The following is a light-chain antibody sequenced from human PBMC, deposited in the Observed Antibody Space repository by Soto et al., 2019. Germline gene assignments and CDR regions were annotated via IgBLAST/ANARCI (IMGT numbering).Light chain of an antibody. CDR2: DSS. J-gene: IGKJ3*01. V-gene: IGKV3-11*01. CDR3: QQRAYWPIT. CDR1: QSVGNY. Sequence: EIVLTQSPDTLSLSPGERATLSCRASQSVGNYLAWYQEKPGQAPRLLISDSSNRATGIPARFSGSGSGTDFTLTISVLEPDDFALYYCQQRAYWPITFGHGTKVDI.